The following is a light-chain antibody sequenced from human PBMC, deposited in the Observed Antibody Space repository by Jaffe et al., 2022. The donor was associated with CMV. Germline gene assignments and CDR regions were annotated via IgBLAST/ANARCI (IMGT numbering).Light chain of an antibody. CDR1: QSITNY. CDR2: AAS. CDR3: QQSSSLPPT. V-gene: IGKV1-39*01. Sequence: DIQMTQSPSSLSASVGDTISITCRASQSITNYLNWYQQRPEKGPKLLIYAASTLQSGVPSRFRGSGSGTDFTLTISSLQPEDFAIYFCQQSSSLPPTFGQGTKVEIK. J-gene: IGKJ1*01.